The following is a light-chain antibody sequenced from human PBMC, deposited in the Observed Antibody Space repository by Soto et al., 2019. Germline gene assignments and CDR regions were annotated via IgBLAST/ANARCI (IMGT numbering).Light chain of an antibody. CDR1: QSISNW. Sequence: DIQMTQSPSTLSASVGDRVTITCRASQSISNWLDWYQQKPGKAPKLLIYNASNLERGVPSRFSGSGSGTEFTFTISSLRPDDFATYYCQQHNSYPRTFGQGTKVEMK. V-gene: IGKV1-5*03. CDR2: NAS. CDR3: QQHNSYPRT. J-gene: IGKJ1*01.